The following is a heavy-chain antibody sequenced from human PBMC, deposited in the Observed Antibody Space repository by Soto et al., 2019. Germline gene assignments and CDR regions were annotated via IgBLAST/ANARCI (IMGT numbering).Heavy chain of an antibody. D-gene: IGHD4-4*01. CDR1: GYTFTNYW. V-gene: IGHV5-10-1*01. CDR3: PRHGGWRIEVTTFNGMDV. Sequence: GEALKISCKASGYTFTNYWITWVRQMPGKGLEWMGRVNPSDSYTNYSASFQGHVTISVDKSINTAYLRWGSLKASDSAKYYCPRHGGWRIEVTTFNGMDVWGQGTTVTVSS. CDR2: VNPSDSYT. J-gene: IGHJ6*02.